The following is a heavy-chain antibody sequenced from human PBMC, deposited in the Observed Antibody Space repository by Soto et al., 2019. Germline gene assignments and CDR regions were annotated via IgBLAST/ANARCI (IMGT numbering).Heavy chain of an antibody. CDR1: GDSISSVDYF. CDR2: IYKSATT. Sequence: SETLSLTCSVSGDSISSVDYFWAWIRQPPGQALEYIGYIYKSATTYYNPSFESRVAISLDTSKSQFSLNVTSVTAADTAVYFCARGRYCINGRCFPNWLDSWGQGTLVTVFS. V-gene: IGHV4-30-4*01. D-gene: IGHD2-8*01. CDR3: ARGRYCINGRCFPNWLDS. J-gene: IGHJ5*01.